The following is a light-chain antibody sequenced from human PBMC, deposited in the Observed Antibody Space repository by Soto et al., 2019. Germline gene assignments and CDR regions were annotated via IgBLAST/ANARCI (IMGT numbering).Light chain of an antibody. J-gene: IGLJ2*01. CDR2: RNN. Sequence: QSVLTQPPSASATPGQRVTISCSGSDSNIGSKYVYWYQQLPGTAPKLLMYRNNQRPSGVPDRFSGSKSGTSASLAINGLRSEDEADYYCAAWDTSRRGPAFGGGTKVTV. CDR1: DSNIGSKY. CDR3: AAWDTSRRGPA. V-gene: IGLV1-47*01.